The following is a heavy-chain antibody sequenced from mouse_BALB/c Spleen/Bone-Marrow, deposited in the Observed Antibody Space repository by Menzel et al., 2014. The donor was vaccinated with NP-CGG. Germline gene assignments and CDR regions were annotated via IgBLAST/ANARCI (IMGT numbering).Heavy chain of an antibody. CDR3: AYGSSYDYFDY. D-gene: IGHD1-1*01. CDR1: GFNIKDTY. J-gene: IGHJ2*01. V-gene: IGHV14-3*02. Sequence: VQLQQSGAELVKPGASVKLSCTASGFNIKDTYMHWVKQRPEQGLEWIGRIDPANGNTKYDPKFQGKVTITADTSSNTAYLQLSSLTSEDTAVYYCAYGSSYDYFDYCGQGTTLTVSS. CDR2: IDPANGNT.